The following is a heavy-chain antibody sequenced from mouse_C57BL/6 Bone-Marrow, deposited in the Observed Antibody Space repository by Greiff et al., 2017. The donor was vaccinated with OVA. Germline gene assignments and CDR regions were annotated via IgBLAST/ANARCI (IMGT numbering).Heavy chain of an antibody. Sequence: EVKLLESGPVLVKPGASVKMSCKASGYTFTDYYMNWVKQSHGKSLEWIGVINPYNGGTSYNQPFKGKATLTVDKSSSTAYMELNSLTSEDSAVYYCARRKASYYDAMDYWGQGTSVTVSS. V-gene: IGHV1-19*01. CDR2: INPYNGGT. CDR3: ARRKASYYDAMDY. D-gene: IGHD6-1*01. J-gene: IGHJ4*01. CDR1: GYTFTDYY.